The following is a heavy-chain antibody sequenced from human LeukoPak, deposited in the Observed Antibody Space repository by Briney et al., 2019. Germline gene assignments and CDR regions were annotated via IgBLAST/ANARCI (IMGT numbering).Heavy chain of an antibody. Sequence: GGSLRLSCAASGFTFDDYAMHWVRQAPGKGLEWVSGISWNSGSIGYADSVKGRFTISRDNAKNSLYLQMNSLRAEDTALYYCAKGVGDSSGYYENWFDPWGQGTLVTVSS. CDR3: AKGVGDSSGYYENWFDP. D-gene: IGHD3-22*01. CDR2: ISWNSGSI. CDR1: GFTFDDYA. J-gene: IGHJ5*02. V-gene: IGHV3-9*01.